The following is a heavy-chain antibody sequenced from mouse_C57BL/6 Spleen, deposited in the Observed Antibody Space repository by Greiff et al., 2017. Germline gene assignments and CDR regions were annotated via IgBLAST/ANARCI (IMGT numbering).Heavy chain of an antibody. CDR1: GYTFTDYN. V-gene: IGHV1-18*01. J-gene: IGHJ1*03. D-gene: IGHD4-1*01. CDR3: ARWDDGTPYWYFDV. Sequence: EVQLQQSGPELVKPGASVKIPCKASGYTFTDYNMDWVKQSHGKSLEWIGDINPNNGGTIYNQKFKGKATLTVDKSSSTAYMELRSLTSEDTAVYYCARWDDGTPYWYFDVWGTGTTVTVSS. CDR2: INPNNGGT.